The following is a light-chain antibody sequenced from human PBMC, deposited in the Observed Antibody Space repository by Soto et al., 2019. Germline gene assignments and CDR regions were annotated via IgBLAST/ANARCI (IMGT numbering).Light chain of an antibody. CDR1: QYINTY. V-gene: IGKV1-39*01. Sequence: DIQMTQSPSSLSASVGDRVTIACRASQYINTYLNWYQQKPGKAPKLLIYAASSLQSGVPSRFSGSGSGTDFTLIITSLQPEDFATYSCQQSYSAPLTFGGGTKVDNK. CDR3: QQSYSAPLT. CDR2: AAS. J-gene: IGKJ4*01.